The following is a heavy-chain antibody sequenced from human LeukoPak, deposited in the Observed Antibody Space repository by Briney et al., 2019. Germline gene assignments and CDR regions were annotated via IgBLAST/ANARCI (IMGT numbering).Heavy chain of an antibody. D-gene: IGHD1-26*01. J-gene: IGHJ3*02. Sequence: GGSLRLSCAASGFSFNKYGMHWVRQAPGKGLEWVAFIRYDGSNKYYADSVKGRFTISRDNSKNTLYLQMNSLRAEDTAVYYCAKDYHGSWELLTHDAFDIWGQGTMVTVSS. CDR2: IRYDGSNK. CDR1: GFSFNKYG. V-gene: IGHV3-30*02. CDR3: AKDYHGSWELLTHDAFDI.